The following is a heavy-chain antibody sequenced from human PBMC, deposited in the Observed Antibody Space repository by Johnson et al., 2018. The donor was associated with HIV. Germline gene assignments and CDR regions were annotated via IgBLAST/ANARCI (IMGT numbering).Heavy chain of an antibody. D-gene: IGHD2-15*01. CDR3: AQDLDTLAPYVAFDM. CDR2: IKQDGSEK. J-gene: IGHJ3*02. CDR1: GFTFSSYW. V-gene: IGHV3-7*01. Sequence: MQLVESGGGLVQPGGSLRLSCAASGFTFSSYWMSWVRQAPGKGLEWVANIKQDGSEKYYVDSVKGRFTISRDNAKNSLYLQMNSLRADDTAIYYCAQDLDTLAPYVAFDMWGQGTMVTVSS.